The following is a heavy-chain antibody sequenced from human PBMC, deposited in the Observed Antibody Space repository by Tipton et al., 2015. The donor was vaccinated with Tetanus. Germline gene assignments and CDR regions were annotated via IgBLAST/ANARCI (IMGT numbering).Heavy chain of an antibody. CDR3: SRTEVNWFDP. CDR1: GGSISSGTFY. Sequence: LRLSCTVSGGSISSGTFYWDWIRQPPGKGLEWIGNIYSYNGNTLQNPSLQSRVTISLDKSKNQFYLKLRSVTAEDTAVYYCSRTEVNWFDPWGQGILVTVSS. J-gene: IGHJ5*02. V-gene: IGHV4-39*01. CDR2: IYSYNGNT.